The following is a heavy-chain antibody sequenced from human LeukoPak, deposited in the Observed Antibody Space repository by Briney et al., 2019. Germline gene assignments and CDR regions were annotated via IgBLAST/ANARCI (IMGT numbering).Heavy chain of an antibody. CDR1: GYTFTGYY. Sequence: GASVKVSCKASGYTFTGYYMHWVRQAPGQGLEWMGWINPNSGGTNYAQKFQGWVTMTRDTSISTAYMELSRLRSDDTAVYYCARTLCCSGGSCFVDGMDVWGQGTTVTVSS. D-gene: IGHD2-15*01. CDR2: INPNSGGT. V-gene: IGHV1-2*04. CDR3: ARTLCCSGGSCFVDGMDV. J-gene: IGHJ6*02.